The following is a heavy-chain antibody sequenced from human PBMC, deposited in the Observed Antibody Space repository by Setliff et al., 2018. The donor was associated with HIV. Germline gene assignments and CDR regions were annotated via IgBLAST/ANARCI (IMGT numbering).Heavy chain of an antibody. CDR3: ARVVPEVVYGAYWFDP. D-gene: IGHD4-17*01. V-gene: IGHV4-4*07. J-gene: IGHJ5*02. Sequence: SETLSLTCTVSGGSIRSYYWSWIRQPAGKGLEWIGRIYGSGSTNYNPSLESRVTMSVDTSKNQVFLKLNSVTAADAAVYYCARVVPEVVYGAYWFDPWGQGTLVTVSS. CDR2: IYGSGST. CDR1: GGSIRSYY.